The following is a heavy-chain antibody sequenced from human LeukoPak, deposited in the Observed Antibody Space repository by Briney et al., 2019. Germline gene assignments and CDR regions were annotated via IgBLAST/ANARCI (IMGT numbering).Heavy chain of an antibody. J-gene: IGHJ5*02. Sequence: GESLKISCKGSGYSINNYWIGWVRQMPGKGLEWVGIIYPADSDIRYSPSFQGQVTISADKSISTAYLQWSSLKGSDTAMYYCARQEYCSGGSCYTRFDPWGQGTLVTVSS. V-gene: IGHV5-51*01. CDR3: ARQEYCSGGSCYTRFDP. D-gene: IGHD2-15*01. CDR1: GYSINNYW. CDR2: IYPADSDI.